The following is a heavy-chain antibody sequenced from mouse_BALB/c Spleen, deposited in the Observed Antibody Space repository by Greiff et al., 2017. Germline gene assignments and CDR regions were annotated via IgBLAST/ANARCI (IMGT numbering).Heavy chain of an antibody. CDR3: ARHYYGSRDYFDY. Sequence: EVQVVESGGGLVKPGGSLKLSCAASGFAFSSYDMSWVRQTPEKRLEWVAYISSGGGSTYYPDTVKGRFTISRDSAKNTLYLQMSSLKSEDTAMYYCARHYYGSRDYFDYWGQGTTLTVSS. D-gene: IGHD1-1*01. V-gene: IGHV5-12-1*01. CDR1: GFAFSSYD. J-gene: IGHJ2*01. CDR2: ISSGGGST.